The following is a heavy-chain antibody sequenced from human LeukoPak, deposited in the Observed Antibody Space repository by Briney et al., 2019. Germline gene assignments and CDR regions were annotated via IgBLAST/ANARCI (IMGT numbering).Heavy chain of an antibody. Sequence: SETLSLTCTVSGGSISSGSYYWSWIRQPAGKGLEWIGRIYTSGSTNYNPSLKSRVTISVDTSKNQFSLKLSSVTAADTAVYYCARDAVRLRLGELSYYYYMDVWGKGTTVTISS. J-gene: IGHJ6*03. D-gene: IGHD3-16*02. CDR3: ARDAVRLRLGELSYYYYMDV. CDR2: IYTSGST. V-gene: IGHV4-61*02. CDR1: GGSISSGSYY.